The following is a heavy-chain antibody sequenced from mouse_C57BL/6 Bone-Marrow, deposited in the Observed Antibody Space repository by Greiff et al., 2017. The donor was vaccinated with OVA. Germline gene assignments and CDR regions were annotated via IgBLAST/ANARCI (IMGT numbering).Heavy chain of an antibody. CDR1: GFTFSSYA. CDR3: ASLIYDGYYVSVVDY. J-gene: IGHJ4*01. CDR2: ISSGGDYI. V-gene: IGHV5S21*01. Sequence: EVQMVESGAGLVKPGGSLKLSCAASGFTFSSYAMSWVRQTPEKRLEWVAYISSGGDYIYYADTVKGRFTISRDNAKNNLYLQMSHLKSEDTAMYYCASLIYDGYYVSVVDYWGQGTSVTVSS. D-gene: IGHD2-3*01.